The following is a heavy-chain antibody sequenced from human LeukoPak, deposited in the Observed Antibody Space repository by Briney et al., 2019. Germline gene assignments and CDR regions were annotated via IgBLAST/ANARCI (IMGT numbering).Heavy chain of an antibody. Sequence: PGGSLRLSCATSGFTFSNYWMTWVRQTPGKGLEWVANINDDGTETHYVDSVKGRFTISRDNAKNSLFLQMNSLRDEDTAVYYCARDVHRGRQEFDFWGQGNLVTVS. CDR1: GFTFSNYW. CDR3: ARDVHRGRQEFDF. J-gene: IGHJ4*02. CDR2: INDDGTET. D-gene: IGHD1-26*01. V-gene: IGHV3-7*01.